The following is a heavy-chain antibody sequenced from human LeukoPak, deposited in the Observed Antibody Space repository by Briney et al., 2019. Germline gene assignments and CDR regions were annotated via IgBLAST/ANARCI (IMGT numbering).Heavy chain of an antibody. CDR2: IPHSGIT. CDR1: GASIYSSDW. D-gene: IGHD3-10*01. Sequence: SETLSLTCAVSGASIYSSDWWTWVRQPPGKGLEWIGEIPHSGITNYNPSLKSRVTISVDKSKNQFTLNLSSVTAADTAVYYCTRGYYYGSGRPGDNWFDPWGQGTLVTVSS. V-gene: IGHV4-4*02. J-gene: IGHJ5*02. CDR3: TRGYYYGSGRPGDNWFDP.